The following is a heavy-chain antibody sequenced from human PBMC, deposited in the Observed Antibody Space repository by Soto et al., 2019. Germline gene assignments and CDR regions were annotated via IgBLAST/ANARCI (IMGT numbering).Heavy chain of an antibody. J-gene: IGHJ4*02. V-gene: IGHV1-24*01. CDR2: FDPEDGET. Sequence: ASVKVSCKVSGYTLTELSMHWVRQAPGKGLEWMGGFDPEDGETIYAQKFQGRVTMTEDTSTDTAYMQLSSLRSEDTAVYYCGTENPAAVTSLSYLECWGQVTLSTVSS. D-gene: IGHD4-4*01. CDR1: GYTLTELS. CDR3: GTENPAAVTSLSYLEC.